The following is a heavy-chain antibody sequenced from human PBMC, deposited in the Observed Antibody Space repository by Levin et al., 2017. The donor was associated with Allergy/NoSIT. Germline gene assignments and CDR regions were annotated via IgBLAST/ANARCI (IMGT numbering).Heavy chain of an antibody. CDR3: AKVGPSYGSGTGRFFYFDK. D-gene: IGHD3-10*01. CDR2: MSHDGSHK. CDR1: GFTFSTYG. Sequence: SLKISCAASGFTFSTYGMHWFRQAPGKGLEWVAVMSHDGSHKYYADSAKGRFTISRDNSRSTLFLQMNSLRTEDTAVYYCAKVGPSYGSGTGRFFYFDKWGQGTLVTVSS. V-gene: IGHV3-30*18. J-gene: IGHJ4*02.